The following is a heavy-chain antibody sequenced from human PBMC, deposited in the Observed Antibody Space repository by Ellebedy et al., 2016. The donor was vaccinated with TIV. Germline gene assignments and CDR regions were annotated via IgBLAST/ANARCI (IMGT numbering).Heavy chain of an antibody. J-gene: IGHJ4*02. V-gene: IGHV4-59*01. D-gene: IGHD1/OR15-1a*01. CDR3: ARDSFRNNSWFYFDF. Sequence: MPSETLSLTCTVSGGSISSYWWSWIRQPPGKEMDWIGYIYRSGSTNYNPSLKSRVTISVDTSNNQLSLNLRSVTAADTAVYYCARDSFRNNSWFYFDFWGQGALVTVSS. CDR2: IYRSGST. CDR1: GGSISSYW.